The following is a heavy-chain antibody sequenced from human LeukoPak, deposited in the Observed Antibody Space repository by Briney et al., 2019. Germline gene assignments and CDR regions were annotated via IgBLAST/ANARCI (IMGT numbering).Heavy chain of an antibody. J-gene: IGHJ4*02. CDR1: GGSISSYY. Sequence: SETLSLTCTVSGGSISSYYWSWIRQPPGKELEWIGYIYYSGRTYFTPPLKSRVTISVDTSKNQFSLSLSSVTAADTAVYYCARTISDSSGYYYSDYWGQGTLVTVSS. CDR3: ARTISDSSGYYYSDY. V-gene: IGHV4-59*08. D-gene: IGHD3-22*01. CDR2: IYYSGRT.